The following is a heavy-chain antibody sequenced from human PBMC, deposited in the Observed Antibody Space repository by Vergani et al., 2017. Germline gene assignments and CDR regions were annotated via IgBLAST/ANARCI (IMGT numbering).Heavy chain of an antibody. Sequence: QVRLQESGPGLVKPSETLSLICTVSGVSITTYYWSWVRQPPGKGLEWRGYIYYSGSTTYNPSLKSRLTISVDTSKNQFSLRLSSVTAADTALYYCAGDSSSWQRADYWGQGTLVTVSS. V-gene: IGHV4-59*01. CDR1: GVSITTYY. D-gene: IGHD6-13*01. CDR3: AGDSSSWQRADY. J-gene: IGHJ4*02. CDR2: IYYSGST.